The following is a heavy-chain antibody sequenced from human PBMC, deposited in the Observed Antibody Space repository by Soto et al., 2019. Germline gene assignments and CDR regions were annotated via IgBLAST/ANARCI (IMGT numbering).Heavy chain of an antibody. CDR2: IIPIFGTA. CDR1: GGTFSSYA. Sequence: SVKVSCKSSGGTFSSYAIIWVRQAPGQGLEWMGGIIPIFGTANYAQKFQGRVTITADESTSTAYMELSSLRSEDTAVYYCARAEYSSSSNWFDPWGQGTLVTVSS. V-gene: IGHV1-69*13. CDR3: ARAEYSSSSNWFDP. D-gene: IGHD6-6*01. J-gene: IGHJ5*02.